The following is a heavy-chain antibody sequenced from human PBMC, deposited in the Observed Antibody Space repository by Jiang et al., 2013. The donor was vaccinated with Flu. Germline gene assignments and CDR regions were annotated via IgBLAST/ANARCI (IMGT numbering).Heavy chain of an antibody. CDR3: ARALGYCTGGVCYILDY. V-gene: IGHV4-61*02. CDR2: IYTSGST. J-gene: IGHJ4*01. Sequence: GSGLVKPSQTLSLTCTVSGGSISSGSYYWSWIRQPAGKGLEWIGRIYTSGSTNYNPSLKSRVTISVDTSKNQFSLKLSSVTAADTAVYYCARALGYCTGGVCYILDY. CDR1: GGSISSGSYY. D-gene: IGHD2-8*02.